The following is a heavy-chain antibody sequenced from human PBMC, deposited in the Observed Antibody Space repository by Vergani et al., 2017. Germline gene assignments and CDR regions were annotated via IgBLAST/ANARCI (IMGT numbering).Heavy chain of an antibody. D-gene: IGHD2/OR15-2a*01. Sequence: EVHLLESGGGQVEAGGSLRLPCVVSGFPLSNSAMSWVPQTSGKGLEWVSAISGHGDRTYYADPVKGRFTISRDNPKNTVYLQMNSLKAEDRATYYCAREERSNTSPFVGDWGQGTLVTV. CDR1: GFPLSNSA. CDR3: AREERSNTSPFVGD. V-gene: IGHV3-23*01. J-gene: IGHJ4*02. CDR2: ISGHGDRT.